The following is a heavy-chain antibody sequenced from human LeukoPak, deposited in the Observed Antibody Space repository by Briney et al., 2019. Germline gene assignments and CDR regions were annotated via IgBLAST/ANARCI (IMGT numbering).Heavy chain of an antibody. CDR3: AKEPRWEQLHSFDI. Sequence: PGGSLRLSCVASGFAFPTYAMMWVRQVPGKGLEWVSSIRVSDGARFYADSVKGRFTMSRDNPKNTLFLQMNSLRPEDTAVYYYAKEPRWEQLHSFDIWGQGTTVTVSS. D-gene: IGHD1/OR15-1a*01. CDR1: GFAFPTYA. CDR2: IRVSDGAR. J-gene: IGHJ3*02. V-gene: IGHV3-23*01.